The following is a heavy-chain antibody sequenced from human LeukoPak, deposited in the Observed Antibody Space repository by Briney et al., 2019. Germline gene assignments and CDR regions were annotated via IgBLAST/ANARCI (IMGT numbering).Heavy chain of an antibody. CDR1: GGTFISYA. CDR2: IIPILGTA. Sequence: SVKVSCKASGGTFISYAISWVRQAPGQGLEWMGRIIPILGTANYAQKFQGRVTITADKSTSTAYMELSSLRSEDTAVYYCARAELRYFDWLAHYYYGMDVWGQGTTVTVSS. D-gene: IGHD3-9*01. CDR3: ARAELRYFDWLAHYYYGMDV. V-gene: IGHV1-69*04. J-gene: IGHJ6*02.